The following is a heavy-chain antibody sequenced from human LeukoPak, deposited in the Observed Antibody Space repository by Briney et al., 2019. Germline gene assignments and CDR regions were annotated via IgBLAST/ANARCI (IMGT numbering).Heavy chain of an antibody. Sequence: PVKVSCKASGGTFSSYAISWVRQAPGQGLEWMGGIIPIFGTANYAQKFQGRVTITADESTGTAYMELSSLRSEDTAVYYCARDQTRLIVGATIGYLDYWGQGTLVTVSS. D-gene: IGHD1-26*01. V-gene: IGHV1-69*13. CDR2: IIPIFGTA. J-gene: IGHJ4*02. CDR1: GGTFSSYA. CDR3: ARDQTRLIVGATIGYLDY.